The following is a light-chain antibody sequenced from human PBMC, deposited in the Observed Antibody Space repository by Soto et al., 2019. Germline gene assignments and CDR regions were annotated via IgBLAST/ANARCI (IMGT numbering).Light chain of an antibody. CDR2: DAT. Sequence: QAVMTQDASLTVSPGGTVTLTCDSSTGAVTSGHWPYWFQQNPGQAPRTLIYDATNKHSWTPARFSASLLGGKAALTLSGARPEDEADYCCLLSYSGSVVFGGGTKVTVL. CDR1: TGAVTSGHW. CDR3: LLSYSGSVV. V-gene: IGLV7-46*01. J-gene: IGLJ2*01.